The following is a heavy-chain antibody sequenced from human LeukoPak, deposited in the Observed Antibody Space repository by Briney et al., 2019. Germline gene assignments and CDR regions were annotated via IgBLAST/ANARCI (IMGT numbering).Heavy chain of an antibody. Sequence: GASVKVSCKASGGTFSSYAISWVRQAPGQGLEWMGGIIPIFGTANYAQKFQGRVTITADKSTSTAYMELSSLRSEDTAVYYCARGDTAMVPYFDYWGQGTLVTVSS. CDR3: ARGDTAMVPYFDY. CDR2: IIPIFGTA. V-gene: IGHV1-69*06. J-gene: IGHJ4*02. CDR1: GGTFSSYA. D-gene: IGHD5-18*01.